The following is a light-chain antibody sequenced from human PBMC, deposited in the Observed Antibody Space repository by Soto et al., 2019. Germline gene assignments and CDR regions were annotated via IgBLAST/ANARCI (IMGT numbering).Light chain of an antibody. J-gene: IGKJ1*01. CDR2: KAS. CDR3: LQYSSHLWT. Sequence: DIQMTQSPSTLSASVGDRVTITCRASQSINSWLAWYQHKPGKAPKLLIYKASSLESGVPSRFSGSGSGTEFTLTISTLQPEDFTSYYCLQYSSHLWTFGQETKVE. V-gene: IGKV1-5*03. CDR1: QSINSW.